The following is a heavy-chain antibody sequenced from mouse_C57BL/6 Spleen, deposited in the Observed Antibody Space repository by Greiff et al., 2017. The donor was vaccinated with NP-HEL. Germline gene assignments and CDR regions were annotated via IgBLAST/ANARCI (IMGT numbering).Heavy chain of an antibody. CDR2: IYPSDSET. J-gene: IGHJ1*03. CDR1: GYTFTSYW. CDR3: ARKDYGTDWYFGD. D-gene: IGHD1-1*01. Sequence: VQLQQPGAELVRPGSSVKLSCKASGYTFTSYWMDWVKQRPGQGLEWIGNIYPSDSETHYNQKFKDKATLTVDKSSSTAYMQLSSLTSEDSAVYCCARKDYGTDWYFGDWGTGTTVTVSS. V-gene: IGHV1-61*01.